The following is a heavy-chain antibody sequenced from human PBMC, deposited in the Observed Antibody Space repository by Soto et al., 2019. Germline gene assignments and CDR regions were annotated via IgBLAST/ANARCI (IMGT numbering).Heavy chain of an antibody. Sequence: SETLSLTCTVSGGSISSGGYYWSWIRQPPGKGLEWIGYIYYRGSTNYNPSLKSRVTISVDTSKKQFSLKLSSVTAADTAVYYCARGGYNWNDVTDYWGQGTLVTVSS. J-gene: IGHJ4*02. CDR2: IYYRGST. D-gene: IGHD1-20*01. V-gene: IGHV4-61*08. CDR1: GGSISSGGYY. CDR3: ARGGYNWNDVTDY.